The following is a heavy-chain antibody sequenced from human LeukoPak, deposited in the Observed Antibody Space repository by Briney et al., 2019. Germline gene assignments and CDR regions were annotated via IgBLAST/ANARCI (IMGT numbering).Heavy chain of an antibody. CDR3: ARSTCSGSYGYYVYPMKV. J-gene: IGHJ6*02. CDR2: IYSSGDT. D-gene: IGHD1-26*01. CDR1: GDSMRTYY. Sequence: SETLSLTCTVSGDSMRTYYWTWIRQPPGKGLEWIGNIYSSGDTNYNPTLKSRVTISVDTSNNQFSLQLSSVIAADTAVYFCARSTCSGSYGYYVYPMKVWGQGTTVTVSS. V-gene: IGHV4-59*08.